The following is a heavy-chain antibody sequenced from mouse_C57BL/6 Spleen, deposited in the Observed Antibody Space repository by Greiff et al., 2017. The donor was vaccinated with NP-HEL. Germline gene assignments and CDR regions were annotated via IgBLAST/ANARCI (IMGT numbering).Heavy chain of an antibody. J-gene: IGHJ4*01. CDR2: ISDGGSYT. V-gene: IGHV5-4*03. Sequence: EVKLVESGGGLVKPGGSLKLSCAASGFTFSSYAMSWVRQTPEKRLEWVATISDGGSYTYYPDNVKGRFTISRDNAKNNLYLQMSHLKSEDTAMYYCGNAMDYWGQGTSVTVSS. CDR1: GFTFSSYA. CDR3: GNAMDY.